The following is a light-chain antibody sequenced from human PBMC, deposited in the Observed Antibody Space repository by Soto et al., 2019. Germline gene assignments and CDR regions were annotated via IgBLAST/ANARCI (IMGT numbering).Light chain of an antibody. CDR3: QHYNSYRWT. Sequence: DIQLTQSPSTLSASVGERVTITCRASQTVNTWLAWYQHKPGKAPKLLIYDASVLETGVPSRFSGFSSGTEFTLTISSLQPDDFATYYCQHYNSYRWTFGQGTKVDIK. CDR2: DAS. J-gene: IGKJ1*01. CDR1: QTVNTW. V-gene: IGKV1-5*01.